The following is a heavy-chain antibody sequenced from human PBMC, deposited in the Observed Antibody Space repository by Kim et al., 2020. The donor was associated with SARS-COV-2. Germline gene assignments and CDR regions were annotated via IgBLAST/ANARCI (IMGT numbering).Heavy chain of an antibody. J-gene: IGHJ4*02. D-gene: IGHD1-26*01. CDR3: ARGRWELPY. CDR1: GGSISNYY. CDR2: IYYSGST. V-gene: IGHV4-59*01. Sequence: SETLSLTCTVPGGSISNYYWSWIRQPPGKGLEWIGYIYYSGSTNYNPSLKSRVTISVDTSNNQVSLTLSSVTAADTAVYYCARGRWELPYWGQGTLVTVS.